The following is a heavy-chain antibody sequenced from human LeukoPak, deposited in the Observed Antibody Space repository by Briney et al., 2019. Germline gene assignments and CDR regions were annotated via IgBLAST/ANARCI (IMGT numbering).Heavy chain of an antibody. CDR3: ARGGRHIVVVTATRTGYYFDY. D-gene: IGHD2-21*02. CDR2: INHSGST. CDR1: GDSFSSVTDY. Sequence: SETLSLTCTVSGDSFSSVTDYWAWIRQPPGKGLEWNGEINHSGSTNYNPSLKSRVTISVDTSKNQFSLKLSSVTAADTAVYYCARGGRHIVVVTATRTGYYFDYWGQGTLVTVSS. V-gene: IGHV4-34*01. J-gene: IGHJ4*02.